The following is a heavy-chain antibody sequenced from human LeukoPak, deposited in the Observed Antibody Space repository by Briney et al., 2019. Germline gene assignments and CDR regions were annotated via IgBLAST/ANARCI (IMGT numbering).Heavy chain of an antibody. J-gene: IGHJ3*02. D-gene: IGHD4-23*01. Sequence: TSEASGYTFTTYDITWVRQAPGQGLEWMGWMNPNSGNTGYAQKFQGRVTITRNNSISTVYMELSSLRSEDTAVYYCARRLGLRWDLQAFDIWGQGTMVTVPS. CDR3: ARRLGLRWDLQAFDI. CDR2: MNPNSGNT. V-gene: IGHV1-8*03. CDR1: GYTFTTYD.